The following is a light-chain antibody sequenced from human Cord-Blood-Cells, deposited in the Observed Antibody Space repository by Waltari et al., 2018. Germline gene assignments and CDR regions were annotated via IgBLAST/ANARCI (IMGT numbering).Light chain of an antibody. CDR1: SSDVGGYNY. CDR3: CSYAGSYTFVV. Sequence: QSALTQPRSVSGSPGQSVTISCTGTSSDVGGYNYVSWYQQHPGKAPNLMMYDGSKRPSGVPDLFSGSESGNTASLTISGLQAEDEADYYCCSYAGSYTFVVFGGGTKLTVL. CDR2: DGS. J-gene: IGLJ2*01. V-gene: IGLV2-11*01.